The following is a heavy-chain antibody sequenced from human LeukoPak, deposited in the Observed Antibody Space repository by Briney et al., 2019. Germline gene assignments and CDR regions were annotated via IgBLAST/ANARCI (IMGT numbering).Heavy chain of an antibody. Sequence: SETLSLTCTVSGGSISSYYWSWIRQPPGKGLEWIGYIYYSGSTNYNPSLKSRVTISVDTSKNQFSLKLSSVTAADTAVYYCARAIQGRFDYWGQGTLVTVSS. V-gene: IGHV4-59*01. CDR3: ARAIQGRFDY. CDR1: GGSISSYY. CDR2: IYYSGST. J-gene: IGHJ4*02.